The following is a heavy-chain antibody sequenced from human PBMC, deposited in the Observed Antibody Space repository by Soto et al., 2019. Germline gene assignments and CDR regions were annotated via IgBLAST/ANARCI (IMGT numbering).Heavy chain of an antibody. V-gene: IGHV4-31*03. CDR1: DGTIVGRGGC. J-gene: IGHJ5*02. CDR3: ARDPGGSSRSGDGNWFDP. CDR2: IYYSGST. D-gene: IGHD6-13*01. Sequence: SVADGTIVGRGGCWSWNHQHPGKGLEWIGYIYYSGSTYYNPSLKSRVTISVDTSKNQFSLKLSSVTAADTAVYYCARDPGGSSRSGDGNWFDPWGQGTLVTGFS.